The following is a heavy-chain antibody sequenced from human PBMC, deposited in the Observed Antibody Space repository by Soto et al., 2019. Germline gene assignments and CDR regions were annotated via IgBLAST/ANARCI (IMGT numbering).Heavy chain of an antibody. CDR3: ARGVEPPNIAPGLDY. V-gene: IGHV4-34*01. J-gene: IGHJ4*02. D-gene: IGHD5-12*01. CDR2: INHSGST. Sequence: SETLSLTCAVYGGSFSGYYWSWIRQPPGKGLEWIGEINHSGSTNYNPSLKSRVTISVDTSKNQFSLKLSSVTAADTAVYYCARGVEPPNIAPGLDYWGQGTLVTVSS. CDR1: GGSFSGYY.